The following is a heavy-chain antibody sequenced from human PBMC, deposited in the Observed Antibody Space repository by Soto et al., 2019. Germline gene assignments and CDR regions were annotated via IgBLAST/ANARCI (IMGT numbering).Heavy chain of an antibody. V-gene: IGHV4-59*01. CDR2: IYYSGST. Sequence: PSETLSLTCTVSGGSISSYYWSWIRQPPGKGLEWIGYIYYSGSTNYNPSLKSRVTISVDTSKNQFSLKLSSVTAADTAVYYCARVAYYGDYYDYCGKGTLVTVSS. J-gene: IGHJ4*02. D-gene: IGHD4-17*01. CDR3: ARVAYYGDYYDY. CDR1: GGSISSYY.